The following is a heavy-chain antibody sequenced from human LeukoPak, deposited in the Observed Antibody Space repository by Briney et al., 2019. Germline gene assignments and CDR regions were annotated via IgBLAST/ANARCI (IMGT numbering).Heavy chain of an antibody. CDR2: ISYDGSNK. CDR1: GFTFSSYA. D-gene: IGHD2-2*01. Sequence: GGSLRLSCAASGFTFSSYAMHWVRQAPGKGLEWVAVISYDGSNKYYADSVKGRFTISRDNSKNTLYLQMNSLRAEDTAVYYCGGYCGSTSCYWSNWSDPWGQGTLVTVSS. V-gene: IGHV3-30*04. J-gene: IGHJ5*02. CDR3: GGYCGSTSCYWSNWSDP.